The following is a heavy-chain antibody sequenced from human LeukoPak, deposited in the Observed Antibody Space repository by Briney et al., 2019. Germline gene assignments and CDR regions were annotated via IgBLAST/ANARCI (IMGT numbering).Heavy chain of an antibody. D-gene: IGHD4-23*01. CDR1: GFTFSKYW. J-gene: IGHJ3*02. Sequence: GGSLRLSCAASGFTFSKYWLHWLRQAPGKGLVWVSRINPDDKSTSYADSVKGRFTISRDDARKTLYLQMNSLRAEDTAVYYCLTIVETPIGAFDIWGQGTMVTVSS. V-gene: IGHV3-74*01. CDR2: INPDDKST. CDR3: LTIVETPIGAFDI.